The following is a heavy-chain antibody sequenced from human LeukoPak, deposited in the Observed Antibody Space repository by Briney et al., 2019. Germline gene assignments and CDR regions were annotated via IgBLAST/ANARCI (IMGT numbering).Heavy chain of an antibody. CDR2: MNPNSGNT. CDR3: ARDLVEGDYFDY. Sequence: ASVKVSCKASGYTFTSYDIHWVRQATGQGLEWMGWMNPNSGNTGYAQKFQGRVTMTRNTSISTAYMELSSLRDDDTAVYYCARDLVEGDYFDYWGQGTLVTVSS. CDR1: GYTFTSYD. J-gene: IGHJ4*02. D-gene: IGHD1-26*01. V-gene: IGHV1-8*01.